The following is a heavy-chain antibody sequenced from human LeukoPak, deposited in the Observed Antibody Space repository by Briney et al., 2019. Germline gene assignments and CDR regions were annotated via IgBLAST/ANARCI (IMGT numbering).Heavy chain of an antibody. CDR2: IYYSGST. V-gene: IGHV4-59*01. Sequence: SETLSLTCTVSGGSISSYYWSWIRQPPGKGLERIGYIYYSGSTNYNPSLKSRVTISVDTSKNQFSLKLSSVTAADTAVYYCARVVVANYYYYYGMDVWGQGTTVTVSS. J-gene: IGHJ6*02. D-gene: IGHD3-22*01. CDR1: GGSISSYY. CDR3: ARVVVANYYYYYGMDV.